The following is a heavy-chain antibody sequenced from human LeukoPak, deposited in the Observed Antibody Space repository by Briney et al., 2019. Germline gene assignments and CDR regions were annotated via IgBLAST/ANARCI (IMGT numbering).Heavy chain of an antibody. CDR3: ARAGALIQLWSDAFDI. CDR1: GFTFSSYW. CDR2: IKQDGSEK. J-gene: IGHJ3*02. D-gene: IGHD5-18*01. Sequence: GGSLRLSCAASGFTFSSYWMSWVRQAPGKGLEWVANIKQDGSEKYYVDSVKGRFTISRDNAKNSLYLQMNSLRAEDTAVYYCARAGALIQLWSDAFDIWGQGTMVTVSS. V-gene: IGHV3-7*01.